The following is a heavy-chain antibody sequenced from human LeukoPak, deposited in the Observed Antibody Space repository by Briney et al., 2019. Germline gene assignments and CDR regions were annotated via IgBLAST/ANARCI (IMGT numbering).Heavy chain of an antibody. V-gene: IGHV4-4*07. CDR1: GGSISSYY. D-gene: IGHD2-2*01. CDR2: IYTSGST. J-gene: IGHJ4*02. CDR3: ARASETVPAAYYFDY. Sequence: PSETLSLTCTASGGSISSYYWSWSRQPAGKGLEWIGRIYTSGSTNYNPSLKSRVTMSVDTSKNQFSLKLSSVTAADTAVYYCARASETVPAAYYFDYWGQGILVTVSS.